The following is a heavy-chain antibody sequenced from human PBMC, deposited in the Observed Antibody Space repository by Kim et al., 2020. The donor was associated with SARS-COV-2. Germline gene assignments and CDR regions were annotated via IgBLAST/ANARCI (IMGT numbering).Heavy chain of an antibody. CDR3: ARGNYYGSGSYYKYYYYGMDV. J-gene: IGHJ6*04. Sequence: GGSLRLSCAASGFTFSSYDMHWVRQATGKGLEWVSAIGTAGDTYYPGSVKGRFTISRENAKNSLYLQMNSLRAGDTAVYYCARGNYYGSGSYYKYYYYGMDVWGKGTTVTVSS. D-gene: IGHD3-10*01. CDR2: IGTAGDT. CDR1: GFTFSSYD. V-gene: IGHV3-13*01.